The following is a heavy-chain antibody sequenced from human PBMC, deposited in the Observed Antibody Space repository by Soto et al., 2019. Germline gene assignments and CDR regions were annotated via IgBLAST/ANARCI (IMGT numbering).Heavy chain of an antibody. CDR3: ARCGTYVDPIDY. CDR1: GFIFSNYA. V-gene: IGHV3-30*04. J-gene: IGHJ4*02. CDR2: IWNDGTSK. D-gene: IGHD1-26*01. Sequence: HPGGSLRLSCAASGFIFSNYAMHWVRQAPGKGLDWVAVIWNDGTSKHFADSVKGRFTISRDNSKDTLYLQMNSLRIEDTAVYCCARCGTYVDPIDYWGQGTLVTVSS.